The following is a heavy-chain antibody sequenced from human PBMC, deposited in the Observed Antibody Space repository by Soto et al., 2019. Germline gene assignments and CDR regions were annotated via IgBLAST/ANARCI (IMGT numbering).Heavy chain of an antibody. Sequence: EVQLVESGGGLIQPGGSLRLSCAASGFTVSSNYMSWVRQAPGKGLEWVSVIYNTGTTYYGGSVKGRFTISRDISKNTLYLQMNSLRAEDTALYYCARDFRYYGMDVWGQGTTVTVSS. CDR2: IYNTGTT. J-gene: IGHJ6*02. V-gene: IGHV3-53*01. CDR3: ARDFRYYGMDV. CDR1: GFTVSSNY.